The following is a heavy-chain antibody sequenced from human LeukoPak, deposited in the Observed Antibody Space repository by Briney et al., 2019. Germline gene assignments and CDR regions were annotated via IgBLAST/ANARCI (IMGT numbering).Heavy chain of an antibody. CDR3: ARSPTLSSSWTWFDP. CDR1: GGSISSYY. J-gene: IGHJ5*02. V-gene: IGHV4-59*01. D-gene: IGHD6-13*01. Sequence: PSETLSLTCTVSGGSISSYYWSWIRQPPGKGLEWIGYIYYSGSINYNPSLKSRVTISVDTSKNQFSLKLSSVTAADTAVYYCARSPTLSSSWTWFDPWGQGTLVTVSS. CDR2: IYYSGSI.